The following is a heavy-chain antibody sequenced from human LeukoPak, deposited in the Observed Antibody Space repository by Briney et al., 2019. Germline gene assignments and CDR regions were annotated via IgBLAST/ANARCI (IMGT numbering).Heavy chain of an antibody. CDR2: IYYSGST. Sequence: SETLSLTCTVSDGSISSYYWSWIRQPPGKGLEWIGYIYYSGSTNYNPSLKSRVTISVDTSKNQFSLKLSSVTAADTAVYYCARGSYYGEDSDWGQGTLVTVSS. V-gene: IGHV4-59*01. J-gene: IGHJ4*02. CDR3: ARGSYYGEDSD. CDR1: DGSISSYY. D-gene: IGHD4-17*01.